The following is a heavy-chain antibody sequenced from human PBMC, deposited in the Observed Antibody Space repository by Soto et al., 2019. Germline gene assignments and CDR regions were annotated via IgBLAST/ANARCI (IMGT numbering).Heavy chain of an antibody. V-gene: IGHV4-34*01. Sequence: QVQLQQWGAGLLKPSETLSLTCAVYGGSYSGYYWSWIRQPPGKGLEWIGEINHSGSTNYNPSLKRRVTISVDPSQHQFSLKLSSVTAADTAVYYCARGGSGRITMVRGVIITSATGYGMDVWGQGTTVTVSS. J-gene: IGHJ6*02. CDR1: GGSYSGYY. D-gene: IGHD3-10*01. CDR2: INHSGST. CDR3: ARGGSGRITMVRGVIITSATGYGMDV.